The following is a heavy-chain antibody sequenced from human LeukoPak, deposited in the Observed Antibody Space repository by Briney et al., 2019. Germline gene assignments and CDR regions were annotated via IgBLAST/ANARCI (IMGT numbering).Heavy chain of an antibody. V-gene: IGHV3-23*01. D-gene: IGHD6-13*01. J-gene: IGHJ4*02. CDR2: ISGSGGST. Sequence: GGSLRLSCVASGFSFSTHAMSWVRQAPGKGLEWVSAISGSGGSTYYADSVKGRFTISRDNSKNTLCLQMNSLRAEDTAVYYCAKSWSYSSSWYFDYWGQGTLVTVSS. CDR3: AKSWSYSSSWYFDY. CDR1: GFSFSTHA.